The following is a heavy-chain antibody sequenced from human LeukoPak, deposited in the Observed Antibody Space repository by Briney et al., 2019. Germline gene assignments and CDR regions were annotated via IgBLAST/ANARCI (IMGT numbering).Heavy chain of an antibody. D-gene: IGHD6-13*01. CDR3: ARDLEQQSFDY. J-gene: IGHJ4*02. Sequence: GGSLRLSCAASGFTFSDYYMSWIRHAPGKGLEWVSYISSGGSTIYYADSVKGRFTISRDNAKNSLYLQMNSLRAEDTAVYYCARDLEQQSFDYWGQGTLVTVSS. CDR2: ISSGGSTI. CDR1: GFTFSDYY. V-gene: IGHV3-11*01.